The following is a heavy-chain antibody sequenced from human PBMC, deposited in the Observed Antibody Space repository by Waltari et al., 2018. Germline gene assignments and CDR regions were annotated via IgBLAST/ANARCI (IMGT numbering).Heavy chain of an antibody. V-gene: IGHV3-11*01. CDR2: ISGSGSST. J-gene: IGHJ4*02. D-gene: IGHD6-19*01. Sequence: QVQLVESGVGLVRPGGSLRLPCAVSGFRFSAHFMTWVRPTPRKGLEWVSYISGSGSSTNYAESVRGRFTISRDNTKKSVYLLMNSLRVEDTAVYFCAREVSAWTPHFDNWGQGTLVTVS. CDR3: AREVSAWTPHFDN. CDR1: GFRFSAHF.